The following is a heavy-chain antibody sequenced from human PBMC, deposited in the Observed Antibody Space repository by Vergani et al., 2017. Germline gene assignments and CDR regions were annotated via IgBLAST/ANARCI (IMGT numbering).Heavy chain of an antibody. CDR2: IGVRDTT. Sequence: EVQLLESGGGLVQPGGSLRLSCAGSGFTFSNYAMNWVRQAPGKGLDWVSAIGVRDTTYYADSVKGRFTISRDNSKNTVYLQMNSLRAEDTAVYYCAKLLGTSWYVGYWGQGTLVTVSS. V-gene: IGHV3-23*01. D-gene: IGHD6-13*01. CDR1: GFTFSNYA. CDR3: AKLLGTSWYVGY. J-gene: IGHJ4*02.